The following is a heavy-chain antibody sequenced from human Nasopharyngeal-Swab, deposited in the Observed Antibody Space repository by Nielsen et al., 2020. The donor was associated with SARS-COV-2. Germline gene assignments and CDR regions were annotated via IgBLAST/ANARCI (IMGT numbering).Heavy chain of an antibody. CDR3: VRLFPLLWQQVGFFDN. D-gene: IGHD5-24*01. V-gene: IGHV4-39*01. Sequence: SETLSLTCTVSGGSISSYNHFWAWIRQPPGKGLEWIGTIYYPRSTYYNPSLQSRVTISADASKKQFSLRLSSVTAADTALYYCVRLFPLLWQQVGFFDNWGPGSLVTVSS. J-gene: IGHJ4*02. CDR1: GGSISSYNHF. CDR2: IYYPRST.